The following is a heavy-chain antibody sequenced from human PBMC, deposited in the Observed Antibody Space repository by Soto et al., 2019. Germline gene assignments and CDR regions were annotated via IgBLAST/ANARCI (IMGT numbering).Heavy chain of an antibody. CDR1: GFTFSSYA. V-gene: IGHV3-23*01. Sequence: GGSLRLSCAASGFTFSSYAMSWVRQAPGKGLEWVSAISGSGGSTYYADSVKGRFTISRDNSKNTLYLQMNSLRAEDTAVYYCAKDAMIVVVMLYFDYWGQGTLVTVPQ. CDR2: ISGSGGST. D-gene: IGHD3-22*01. CDR3: AKDAMIVVVMLYFDY. J-gene: IGHJ4*02.